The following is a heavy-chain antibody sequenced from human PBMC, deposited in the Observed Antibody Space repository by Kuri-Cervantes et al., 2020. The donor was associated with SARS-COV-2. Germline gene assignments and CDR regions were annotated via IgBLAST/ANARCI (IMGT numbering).Heavy chain of an antibody. V-gene: IGHV3-21*01. J-gene: IGHJ4*02. D-gene: IGHD2-2*01. Sequence: GGSLRLSCAASGFTFSSYSMNWVRQAPGKGLEWVSSISSSSSYIYYADSVKGRFTISRDNAKNSLYLQMNSLRAEDTAVYYCAREHCSSTSCYGLDYRGQGTLVTVSS. CDR3: AREHCSSTSCYGLDY. CDR1: GFTFSSYS. CDR2: ISSSSSYI.